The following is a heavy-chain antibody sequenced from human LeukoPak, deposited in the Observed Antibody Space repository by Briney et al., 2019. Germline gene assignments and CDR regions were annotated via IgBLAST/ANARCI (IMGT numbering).Heavy chain of an antibody. V-gene: IGHV3-48*03. CDR3: AELGITMIGGV. CDR2: ISSSGSTI. Sequence: GGSLRLSCAASGFTFSSYEMNWVRQAPGKGLEWVSYISSSGSTIYYADSVKGRFTISRDNAKNSLYLQMNSLRAEDTAIYYCAELGITMIGGVWGKGTTVTVSS. D-gene: IGHD3-10*02. J-gene: IGHJ6*04. CDR1: GFTFSSYE.